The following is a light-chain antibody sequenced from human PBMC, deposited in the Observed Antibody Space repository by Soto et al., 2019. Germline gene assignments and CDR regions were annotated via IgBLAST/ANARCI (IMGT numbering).Light chain of an antibody. Sequence: DIQMTQSPSTLSASVGHRLTITCRASQSISSWLAWYQRKTGKAPKLLIYDDSSLESGVPSRFSGSGSGTELTLTISSLQSDDFATYYCQKYNSYSRTFGQGTKVDI. CDR3: QKYNSYSRT. V-gene: IGKV1-5*01. J-gene: IGKJ1*01. CDR1: QSISSW. CDR2: DDS.